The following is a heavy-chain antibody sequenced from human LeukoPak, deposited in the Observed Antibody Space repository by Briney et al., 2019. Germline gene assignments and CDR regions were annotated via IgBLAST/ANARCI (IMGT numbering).Heavy chain of an antibody. V-gene: IGHV3-48*02. Sequence: GGSLRLSCAASGLSFSTYSMIWVRQAPGKGLEWVSYISSSSSSIYYAGSVKGRFTIFRDNSMKSLYLQMNGLRDEYTAVYYCARGFVYFDYWGQGTLVTVSS. CDR1: GLSFSTYS. CDR3: ARGFVYFDY. J-gene: IGHJ4*02. CDR2: ISSSSSSI.